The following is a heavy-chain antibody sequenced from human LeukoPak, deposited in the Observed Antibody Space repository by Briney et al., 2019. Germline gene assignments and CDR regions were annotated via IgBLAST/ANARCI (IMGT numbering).Heavy chain of an antibody. D-gene: IGHD2-15*01. J-gene: IGHJ5*02. CDR2: TYPGDSNT. CDR3: VRSPACSSGTCYPNWFDP. V-gene: IGHV5-51*01. CDR1: GYSFTSYW. Sequence: GESLKISCKGSGYSFTSYWIGWVRQMPEKGLEWMGITYPGDSNTRYSPSFQGQVTISADKSISSAYLQWSSLKASDTAMYYCVRSPACSSGTCYPNWFDPWGQGTLVTVSS.